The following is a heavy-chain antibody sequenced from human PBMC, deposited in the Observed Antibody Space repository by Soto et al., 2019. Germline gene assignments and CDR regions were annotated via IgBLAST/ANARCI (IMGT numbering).Heavy chain of an antibody. CDR1: GGSISSGGYY. CDR2: IYYSGST. J-gene: IGHJ4*02. V-gene: IGHV4-31*03. Sequence: SETLSLTCTVSGGSISSGGYYWSWIRQHPGKGLEWIGYIYYSGSTYYNPSLKSRVTISVDTSKNQFSLKLRSVTAEDTAVYFCARHPMVRDFDWLLYYDSWGQGAPVT. CDR3: ARHPMVRDFDWLLYYDS. D-gene: IGHD3-9*01.